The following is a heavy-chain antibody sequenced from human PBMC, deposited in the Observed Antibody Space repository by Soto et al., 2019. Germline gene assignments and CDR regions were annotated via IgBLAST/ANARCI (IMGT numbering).Heavy chain of an antibody. CDR1: GFTFSSYG. D-gene: IGHD4-17*01. J-gene: IGHJ6*02. Sequence: GGSLSLSCAASGFTFSSYGMHWVRQAPGKGLEWVAVISYDGSNKYYADSVKGRFTISRDNSKNTLYLQMNSLRAEDTAVYYCAKDRGALRYYYYGMDVWGQGTTVTVSS. CDR3: AKDRGALRYYYYGMDV. V-gene: IGHV3-30*18. CDR2: ISYDGSNK.